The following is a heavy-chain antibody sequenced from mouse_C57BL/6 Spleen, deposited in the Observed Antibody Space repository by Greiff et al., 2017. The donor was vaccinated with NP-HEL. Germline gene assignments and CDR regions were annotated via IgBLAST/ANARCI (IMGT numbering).Heavy chain of an antibody. J-gene: IGHJ4*01. CDR3: LYYGNYYAMDY. CDR1: GFTFSDYG. Sequence: EVKLVESGGGLVKPGGSLKLSCAASGFTFSDYGMHWVRQAPEKGLEWVAYISSGSSTIYYVDTVKGRFTISRDNAKNTLFLQMTSLRSEDTAMYYCLYYGNYYAMDYWGQGTSVTVSS. V-gene: IGHV5-17*01. CDR2: ISSGSSTI. D-gene: IGHD2-1*01.